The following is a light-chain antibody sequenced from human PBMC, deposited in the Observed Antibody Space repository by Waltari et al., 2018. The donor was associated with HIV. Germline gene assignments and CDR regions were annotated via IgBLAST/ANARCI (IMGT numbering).Light chain of an antibody. CDR1: SSDVGGYNR. V-gene: IGLV2-18*02. J-gene: IGLJ2*01. CDR2: EVS. Sequence: QSALTQPPSVSASPGQSVTISCTGGSSDVGGYNRVSWYQQPPGTAPKLMIYEVSNRPPGVPDRFSGSKSGNAASLTISGLQPEDEGDYFCSSYTSSSTYVIFGGGTKLTVL. CDR3: SSYTSSSTYVI.